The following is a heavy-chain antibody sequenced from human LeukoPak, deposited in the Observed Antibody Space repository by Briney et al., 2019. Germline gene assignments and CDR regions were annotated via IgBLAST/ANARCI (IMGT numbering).Heavy chain of an antibody. D-gene: IGHD3-10*01. CDR1: GGSISSGDYY. CDR3: ARGILPLNAFDT. V-gene: IGHV4-30-4*01. CDR2: IYYSGST. Sequence: SQTLSLTCTVSGGSISSGDYYWRWIRQPPGKGLEWIGYIYYSGSTYYNPSLKSRVTISVDTSKNQFSLKLSSVTAADTAVYYCARGILPLNAFDTWGQGTMVTVSS. J-gene: IGHJ3*02.